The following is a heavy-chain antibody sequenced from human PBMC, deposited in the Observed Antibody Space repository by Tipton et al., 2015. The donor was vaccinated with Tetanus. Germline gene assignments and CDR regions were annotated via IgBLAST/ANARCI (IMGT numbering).Heavy chain of an antibody. CDR2: IYFKGDT. V-gene: IGHV4-39*02. CDR1: GGSISDKKYY. D-gene: IGHD3-10*01. CDR3: ARHLYGYWFDP. J-gene: IGHJ5*02. Sequence: TLSLTCIVSGGSISDKKYYWGWIRQPPGKGLEWIASIYFKGDTYYNPSLKSRVTIDVDTSQNLFSVSLTSVTAADTAVYYCARHLYGYWFDPWGQGALVTVSS.